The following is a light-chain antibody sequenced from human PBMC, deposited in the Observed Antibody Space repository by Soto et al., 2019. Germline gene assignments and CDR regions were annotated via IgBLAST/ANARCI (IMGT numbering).Light chain of an antibody. CDR1: QSVSSN. Sequence: RSTLSCRASQSVSSNFAWYQQKPGQAPRLLIYGASRRATGIPDRFRGSGSGSDFTFTHSSREPEEFAVYHCQQSGTYGQGTKVDIK. CDR3: QQSGT. V-gene: IGKV3-20*01. CDR2: GAS. J-gene: IGKJ1*01.